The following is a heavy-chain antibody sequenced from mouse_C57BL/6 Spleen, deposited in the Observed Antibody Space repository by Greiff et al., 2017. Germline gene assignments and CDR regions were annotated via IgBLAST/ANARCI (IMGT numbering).Heavy chain of an antibody. CDR1: GYTFTSYW. J-gene: IGHJ3*01. Sequence: QVQLQQPGAELVMPGASVKLSCKASGYTFTSYWMHWVKQRPGQGLEWIGEIDPSDSSTNYNQKFKGKSTLTVDKSSSTAYMQLSSLTSEDSAVYYCARGGGSTMVSWFAYWGQGTLVTVSA. D-gene: IGHD2-2*01. CDR2: IDPSDSST. V-gene: IGHV1-69*01. CDR3: ARGGGSTMVSWFAY.